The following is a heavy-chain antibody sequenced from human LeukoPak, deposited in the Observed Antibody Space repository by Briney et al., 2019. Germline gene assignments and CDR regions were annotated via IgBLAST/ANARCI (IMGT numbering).Heavy chain of an antibody. CDR1: GGSISSGDYY. CDR3: VGDALYSSTWYPGP. CDR2: IYHSGST. Sequence: PSETLSLTCTVSGGSISSGDYYWSWIRQPPGRGLEWIGYIYHSGSTYYNPSLKSRVSISVDTSKNQFSLKLSSVTAADTAVYYCVGDALYSSTWYPGPWGQGPWSPSPQ. J-gene: IGHJ5*02. D-gene: IGHD6-13*01. V-gene: IGHV4-30-4*01.